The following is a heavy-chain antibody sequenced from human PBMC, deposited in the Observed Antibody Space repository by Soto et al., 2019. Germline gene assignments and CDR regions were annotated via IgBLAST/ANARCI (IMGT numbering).Heavy chain of an antibody. V-gene: IGHV3-30-3*01. J-gene: IGHJ6*02. D-gene: IGHD3-9*01. CDR3: ARDPTIRYFATPSYYYGMDV. Sequence: GGSLRLSCAASKFPLRSYTMHWVRQAPGKGPEWVAIISFDGTKTHYADSVKGRFTISRDNSENMLFLQMNDLKTEDSAVYFCARDPTIRYFATPSYYYGMDVWGRGTTVTVSS. CDR1: KFPLRSYT. CDR2: ISFDGTKT.